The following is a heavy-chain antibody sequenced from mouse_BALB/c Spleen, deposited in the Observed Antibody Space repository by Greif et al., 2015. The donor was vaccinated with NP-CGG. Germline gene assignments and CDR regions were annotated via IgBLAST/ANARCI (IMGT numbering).Heavy chain of an antibody. Sequence: QVQLQQPGAELVMPGASVKMSCKASGYTFTDYWMHWVKQRPGQGLEWIGAIDTSDSYTSYNQKFKGKATLTVDESSSTAYMQLSSLTSEDSAAYYWARDGPAWFAYWGQGTLVTVSA. D-gene: IGHD2-3*01. J-gene: IGHJ3*01. CDR1: GYTFTDYW. V-gene: IGHV1-69*01. CDR3: ARDGPAWFAY. CDR2: IDTSDSYT.